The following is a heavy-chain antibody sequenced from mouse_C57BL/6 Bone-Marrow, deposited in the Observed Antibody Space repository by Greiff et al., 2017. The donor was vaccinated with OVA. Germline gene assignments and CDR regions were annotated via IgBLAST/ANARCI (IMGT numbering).Heavy chain of an antibody. Sequence: VQLQQSGPELVKPGASVKISCKASGYSFTDYNMNWVKQSHGKSLEWIGVINPNYGTTSYNQKFKGKATLTVDQSSSTAYMQRTSLTSEDSAVYYCARRYYYGSSPYAMDDWGQGTSVTVSS. J-gene: IGHJ4*01. CDR2: INPNYGTT. CDR3: ARRYYYGSSPYAMDD. V-gene: IGHV1-39*01. D-gene: IGHD1-1*01. CDR1: GYSFTDYN.